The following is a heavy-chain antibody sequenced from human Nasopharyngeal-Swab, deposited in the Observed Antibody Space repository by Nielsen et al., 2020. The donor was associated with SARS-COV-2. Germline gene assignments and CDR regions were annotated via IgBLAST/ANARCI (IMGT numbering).Heavy chain of an antibody. CDR3: ARDLDSGSYPY. J-gene: IGHJ4*02. D-gene: IGHD1-26*01. CDR1: GLSVSSNY. V-gene: IGHV3-53*04. Sequence: AGTLCLSCAGSGLSVSSNYVSWVRQAPGKGLEWVSVTYSGGSTYYADSVKGRFTISRHNSKNTLYLQMNSLRAEDAAVYYCARDLDSGSYPYWGQGTLVTVSS. CDR2: TYSGGST.